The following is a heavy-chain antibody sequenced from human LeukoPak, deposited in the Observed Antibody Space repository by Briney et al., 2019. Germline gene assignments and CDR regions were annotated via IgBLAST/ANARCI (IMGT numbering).Heavy chain of an antibody. V-gene: IGHV4-59*01. CDR2: ISYSGST. D-gene: IGHD3-10*01. J-gene: IGHJ5*02. Sequence: PSETLSLTCAVSGGSMSSYYWSWIRQPPGKGLEWIGYISYSGSTNYNPSLKSRVIISVDTSKNQFSLKLSSVTAADTAVYYCARDPSGSGSYFNWFDPWGQGTLVTVSS. CDR1: GGSMSSYY. CDR3: ARDPSGSGSYFNWFDP.